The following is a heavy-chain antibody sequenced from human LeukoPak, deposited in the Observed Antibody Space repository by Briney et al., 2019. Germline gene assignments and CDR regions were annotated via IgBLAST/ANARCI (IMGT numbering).Heavy chain of an antibody. D-gene: IGHD3-3*01. Sequence: ASVKVSCKASGYTFTSYYMHWVRQAPGQGLEWMGIINPSGGSTSYAQEFQGRVTMTRDTSTSTVYMELSSLRSEDTAVYYCARGGYYDFWSGYYTFFDYWGQGTLVTVSS. CDR1: GYTFTSYY. J-gene: IGHJ4*02. CDR2: INPSGGST. CDR3: ARGGYYDFWSGYYTFFDY. V-gene: IGHV1-46*01.